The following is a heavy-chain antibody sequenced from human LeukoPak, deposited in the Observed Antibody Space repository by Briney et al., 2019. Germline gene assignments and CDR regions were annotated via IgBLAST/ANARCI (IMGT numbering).Heavy chain of an antibody. J-gene: IGHJ5*01. D-gene: IGHD3-10*01. V-gene: IGHV3-74*01. CDR2: ISNDGTST. Sequence: GGSLRLSCAASGVTFSSHSMHWVRQAPGKGLVWVSGISNDGTSTTYADSVKGRFTISRDNAKNTLYLQMHSLRAEDTAVYSCARGWFGPDSCGQGTLVTVYS. CDR3: ARGWFGPDS. CDR1: GVTFSSHS.